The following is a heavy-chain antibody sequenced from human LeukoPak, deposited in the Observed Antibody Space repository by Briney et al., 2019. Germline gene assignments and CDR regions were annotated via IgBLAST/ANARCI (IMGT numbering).Heavy chain of an antibody. CDR2: INHSGST. D-gene: IGHD2-21*02. Sequence: SETLSLTCAVYGGSFSGYYWSWIRQPPGKGLEWIGEINHSGSTNYNPSLKSRVTISVDTCKNQFSLKLSSVTAADTAVYYCARGPPYIVVETGIGFFDSWGQGTLVTVSS. CDR3: ARGPPYIVVETGIGFFDS. CDR1: GGSFSGYY. V-gene: IGHV4-34*01. J-gene: IGHJ4*02.